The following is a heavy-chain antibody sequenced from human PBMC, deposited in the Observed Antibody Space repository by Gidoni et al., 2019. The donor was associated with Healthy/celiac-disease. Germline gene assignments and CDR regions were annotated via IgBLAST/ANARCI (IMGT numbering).Heavy chain of an antibody. CDR1: GFSPSTSGVG. Sequence: QITLKESGPTLVKPTQTLTLTCTFSGFSPSTSGVGVGWIRQPPGKALEWLALIYWDDDKRYSPSLKSRLTITKDTSKNQVVLTMTNMDPVDTATYYCAHSPDYGDYFVFDYWGQGTLVTVSS. CDR3: AHSPDYGDYFVFDY. J-gene: IGHJ4*02. CDR2: IYWDDDK. V-gene: IGHV2-5*02. D-gene: IGHD4-17*01.